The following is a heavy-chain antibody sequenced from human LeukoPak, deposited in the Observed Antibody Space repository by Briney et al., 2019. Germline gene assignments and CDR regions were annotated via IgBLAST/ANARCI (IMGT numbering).Heavy chain of an antibody. V-gene: IGHV3-23*01. Sequence: GGSLRLSCAASGFTFSSYAMSWVRQAPGKGLEWVSGISGSSGSTYYADSVKGRFTISRDNSKNTLYLQMNSLRAEDTAVYYCAKDHGIAAAGLLDYWGQGTLVTVSS. CDR2: ISGSSGST. D-gene: IGHD6-13*01. CDR1: GFTFSSYA. CDR3: AKDHGIAAAGLLDY. J-gene: IGHJ4*02.